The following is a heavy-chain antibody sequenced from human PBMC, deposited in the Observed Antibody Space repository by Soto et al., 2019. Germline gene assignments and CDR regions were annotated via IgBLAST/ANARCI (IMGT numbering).Heavy chain of an antibody. J-gene: IGHJ4*02. V-gene: IGHV1-69*02. D-gene: IGHD6-19*01. CDR2: IIPILGIA. CDR1: GGTFSIYT. Sequence: SVKVSCKASGGTFSIYTISWVRQAPGQGLEWMGRIIPILGIANYAQKFQGRVTITADKSTSTAYMELSSLRSEDTAVYYCFIAVAGPRFDYWGQGTLVTVSS. CDR3: FIAVAGPRFDY.